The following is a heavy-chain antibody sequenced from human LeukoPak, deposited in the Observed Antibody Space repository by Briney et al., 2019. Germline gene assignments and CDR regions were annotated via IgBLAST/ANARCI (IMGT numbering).Heavy chain of an antibody. CDR3: ARAGDGTAARDY. CDR1: GFTFSRYW. V-gene: IGHV3-7*01. D-gene: IGHD2-15*01. CDR2: INEDGGEK. Sequence: GGSLRLSCAPSGFTFSRYWMSWVRQAPGKGLEWVANINEDGGEKYYVDSVRGRFTISRDNAKNSLYLQMNSLRAEDTAVYYCARAGDGTAARDYWGQGTLVTVSS. J-gene: IGHJ4*02.